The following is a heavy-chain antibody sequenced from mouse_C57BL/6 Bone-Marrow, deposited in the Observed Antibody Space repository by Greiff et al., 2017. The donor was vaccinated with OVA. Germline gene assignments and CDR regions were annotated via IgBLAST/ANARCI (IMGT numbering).Heavy chain of an antibody. D-gene: IGHD4-1*01. Sequence: EVKVIESGGGLVQPGGSLKLSCAASGIDFSRYWMSWVRRAPGKGLEWIGEINPDSSTINYAPSLKDKFIISRDNAKNTLYLQMSKVRSEDTALYYCAREVTGTGDFDYWGQGTTLTVSS. V-gene: IGHV4-1*01. CDR3: AREVTGTGDFDY. CDR2: INPDSSTI. CDR1: GIDFSRYW. J-gene: IGHJ2*01.